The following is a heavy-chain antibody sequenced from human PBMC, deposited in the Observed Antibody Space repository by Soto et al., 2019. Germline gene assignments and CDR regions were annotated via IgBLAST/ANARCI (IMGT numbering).Heavy chain of an antibody. CDR1: GASFTSNDW. J-gene: IGHJ4*02. Sequence: SETLSLTSAVSGASFTSNDWWTWVRQPPGRGLEWIGEIYRTGSTNYNPSLKSRVTISLDKSENQFSLKVTSLTAADTAVYYCASRDPGTSVDYWGQGTLLTVSS. D-gene: IGHD1-7*01. V-gene: IGHV4-4*02. CDR2: IYRTGST. CDR3: ASRDPGTSVDY.